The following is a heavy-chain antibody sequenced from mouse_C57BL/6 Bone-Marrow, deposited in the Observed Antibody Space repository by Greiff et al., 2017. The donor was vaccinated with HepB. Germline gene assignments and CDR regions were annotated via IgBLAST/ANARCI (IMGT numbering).Heavy chain of an antibody. CDR2: ISYDGSN. V-gene: IGHV3-6*01. J-gene: IGHJ3*01. D-gene: IGHD2-3*01. Sequence: EVQLQESGPGLVKPSQSLSLTCSVTGYSITSGYYWNWIRQFPGNKLEWMGYISYDGSNNYNPSLKNRISITRDTSKNQFFLKLNSVTTEDTATYYCARCPDGYHGGFAYWGQGTLVTVSA. CDR3: ARCPDGYHGGFAY. CDR1: GYSITSGYY.